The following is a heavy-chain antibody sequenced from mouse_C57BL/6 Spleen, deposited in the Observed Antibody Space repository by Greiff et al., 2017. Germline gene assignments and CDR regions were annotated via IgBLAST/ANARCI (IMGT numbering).Heavy chain of an antibody. Sequence: QVQLQQPGPELVKPGASVKMSCKASGYTFTSYWITWVKQRPGQGLEWIGDIYPGSGSTNYNEKFKSKATLTVDTSSSTAYMQLSSLTSEDSAVYYCARERLITTVVATSNWGQGTTLTVSS. CDR3: ARERLITTVVATSN. V-gene: IGHV1-55*01. D-gene: IGHD1-1*01. J-gene: IGHJ2*01. CDR2: IYPGSGST. CDR1: GYTFTSYW.